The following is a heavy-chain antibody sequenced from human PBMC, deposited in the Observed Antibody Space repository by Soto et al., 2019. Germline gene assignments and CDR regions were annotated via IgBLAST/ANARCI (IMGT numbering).Heavy chain of an antibody. J-gene: IGHJ3*02. CDR2: IYYSGST. V-gene: IGHV4-39*01. CDR1: GGSISSSSYY. D-gene: IGHD5-18*01. Sequence: SETLSLTCTVSGGSISSSSYYWGWIRQPPGKGLEWIGSIYYSGSTYYNPSLKSRVTISVDTSKNQFSLKLSSVTAADTAVYYCARRPPGGYSYVRDDAFDIWGQATMVTVSS. CDR3: ARRPPGGYSYVRDDAFDI.